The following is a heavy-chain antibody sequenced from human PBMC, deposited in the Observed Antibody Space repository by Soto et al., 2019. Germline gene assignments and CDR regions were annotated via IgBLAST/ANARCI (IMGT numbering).Heavy chain of an antibody. J-gene: IGHJ4*02. CDR2: IYYSGST. Sequence: PSETLSLTCTVSGGSISSGDYYWSWIRQPPGKGLEWIGYIYYSGSTYYNPSLKSRVTISVDTSKNQFSLKLSSVTAADTAVYYCARLPLRSGYYHFDYWGQGTLVTVSS. CDR1: GGSISSGDYY. D-gene: IGHD3-3*01. V-gene: IGHV4-30-4*01. CDR3: ARLPLRSGYYHFDY.